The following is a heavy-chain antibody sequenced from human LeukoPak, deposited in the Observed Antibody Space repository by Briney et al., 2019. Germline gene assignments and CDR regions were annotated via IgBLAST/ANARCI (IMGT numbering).Heavy chain of an antibody. V-gene: IGHV3-66*01. Sequence: GGSLRLSCAASGFTFSDYYMSWVRQAPGKGLEWVSVIYSGGSTYYADSVKGRFTTSRDNSKNTLYLQMNSLRAEDTAVYYCARAGPVYCSGGSCYFRRFDPWGQGTLVTVSS. CDR3: ARAGPVYCSGGSCYFRRFDP. J-gene: IGHJ5*02. CDR1: GFTFSDYY. D-gene: IGHD2-15*01. CDR2: IYSGGST.